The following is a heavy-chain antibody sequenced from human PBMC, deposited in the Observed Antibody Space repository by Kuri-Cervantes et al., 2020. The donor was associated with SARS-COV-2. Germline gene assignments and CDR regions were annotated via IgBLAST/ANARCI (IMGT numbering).Heavy chain of an antibody. Sequence: ASVKVSCKASGYTFTSYGISWVRQAPGQRLEWMGWINAGNGNTKYSQKFQGRVTITRDTSASTAYMEPSSLGSEDTAVYYCARAPFRTNRAIVVVPAAIDYWGQGTLVTVSS. V-gene: IGHV1-3*01. J-gene: IGHJ4*02. CDR1: GYTFTSYG. D-gene: IGHD2-2*02. CDR3: ARAPFRTNRAIVVVPAAIDY. CDR2: INAGNGNT.